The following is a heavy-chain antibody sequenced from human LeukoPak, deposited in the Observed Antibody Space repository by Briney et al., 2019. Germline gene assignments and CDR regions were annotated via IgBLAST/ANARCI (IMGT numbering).Heavy chain of an antibody. CDR3: ARSVSDGRLGRLRWFDP. V-gene: IGHV1-69*13. CDR1: GGTFSSYA. J-gene: IGHJ5*02. D-gene: IGHD4-11*01. CDR2: IIPIFGTA. Sequence: SVKVSCKASGGTFSSYAISWVRQAPGQGLEWMGGIIPIFGTANYAQKFQGRVTITADESTSTAYMELSSLRSEDTAVYYCARSVSDGRLGRLRWFDPWGQGTLVTVSS.